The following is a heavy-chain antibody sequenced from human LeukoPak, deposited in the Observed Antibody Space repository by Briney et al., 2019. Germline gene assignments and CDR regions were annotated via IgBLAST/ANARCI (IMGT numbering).Heavy chain of an antibody. CDR2: MNPNSGNT. J-gene: IGHJ6*02. CDR1: GYTFTSYD. D-gene: IGHD1-1*01. CDR3: NCRVNSNYYYYGMVV. V-gene: IGHV1-8*01. Sequence: ASVKVSCKASGYTFTSYDINWVRQATGQGLEWMGWMNPNSGNTGYAQKFQGRVTMTRNTSISTAYMELSSLRSEDTAVYYCNCRVNSNYYYYGMVVWGQGTTVTVSS.